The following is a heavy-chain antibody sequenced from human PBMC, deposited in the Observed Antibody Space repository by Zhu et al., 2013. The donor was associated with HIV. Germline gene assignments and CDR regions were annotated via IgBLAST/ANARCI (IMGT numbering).Heavy chain of an antibody. CDR1: GYTFTNHY. CDR2: YLAPFDTS. V-gene: IGHV1-69*13. Sequence: QVHLVQSGAEVKKPGASVKISCKASGYTFTNHYIHWVRQAPGQGLEWMGGYLAPFDTSNSAPKFQGRVTFTGDKYTSTAYMELSSLRSEDTAVYYCATLGYSSSWYEGSGAFDIWGQGTMVTVSS. J-gene: IGHJ3*02. CDR3: ATLGYSSSWYEGSGAFDI. D-gene: IGHD6-13*01.